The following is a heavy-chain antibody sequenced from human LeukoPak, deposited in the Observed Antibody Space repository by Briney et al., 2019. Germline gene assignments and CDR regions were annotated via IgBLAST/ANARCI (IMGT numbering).Heavy chain of an antibody. CDR3: AKGKEGRSRDFDY. J-gene: IGHJ4*02. Sequence: PGGSLRLSCAASGFTFSSYGMHWVRQAPGKGLEWVAFIRYDGSNKYYADSVKGRFTISRDNSKNTLYLQMNSLRAGDTAVYYCAKGKEGRSRDFDYWGQGTLVTVSS. CDR2: IRYDGSNK. V-gene: IGHV3-30*02. CDR1: GFTFSSYG. D-gene: IGHD2-2*01.